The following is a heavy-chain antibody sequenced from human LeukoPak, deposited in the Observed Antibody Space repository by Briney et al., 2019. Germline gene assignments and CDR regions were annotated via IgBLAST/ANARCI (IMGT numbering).Heavy chain of an antibody. D-gene: IGHD6-13*01. CDR3: ASASSHRIAAGGDY. CDR1: GFTFSNYW. J-gene: IGHJ4*02. Sequence: SGGSLRLSCAASGFTFSNYWMHWVRQAPGKGRVWVSRINSDGSSRNYADSVKGRFTISRDNAKNTLYLQMNSLRAEDTAVYYCASASSHRIAAGGDYWGQGTLVTVSS. CDR2: INSDGSSR. V-gene: IGHV3-74*01.